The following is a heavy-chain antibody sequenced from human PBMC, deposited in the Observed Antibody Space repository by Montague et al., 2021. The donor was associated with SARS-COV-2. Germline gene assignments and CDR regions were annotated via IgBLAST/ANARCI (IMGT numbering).Heavy chain of an antibody. CDR1: GFTFSRNS. CDR2: ISSDTLHT. D-gene: IGHD3-16*01. CDR3: ARGGEVDVWAPFGH. V-gene: IGHV3-21*01. J-gene: IGHJ4*02. Sequence: SLRLSCATSGFTFSRNSMNWVRQVPGKGLEWVSTISSDTLHTFYXESVKGRFTISRDNAKNELYLQMNSLRAEDMAVYYCARGGEVDVWAPFGHWGQGTLVTVSS.